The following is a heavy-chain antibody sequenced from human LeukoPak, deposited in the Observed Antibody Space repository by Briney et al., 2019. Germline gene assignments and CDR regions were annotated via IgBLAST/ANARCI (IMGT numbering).Heavy chain of an antibody. CDR2: IYYSGST. CDR1: GGSISSYY. D-gene: IGHD1-26*01. J-gene: IGHJ4*02. CDR3: AGHEGGGSYLARLNYFDY. V-gene: IGHV4-59*08. Sequence: SETLSLTCTASGGSISSYYWSWIRQPPGQGLEWMGYIYYSGSTNYNPSLKSRVTISVDTSKNQFSLKLSSVTAAGTAVYYCAGHEGGGSYLARLNYFDYWGQGTLVTVSS.